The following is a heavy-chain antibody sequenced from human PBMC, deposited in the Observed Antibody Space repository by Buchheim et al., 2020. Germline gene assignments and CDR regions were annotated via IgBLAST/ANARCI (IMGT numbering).Heavy chain of an antibody. J-gene: IGHJ4*02. V-gene: IGHV3-23*01. CDR1: GSTFSSYA. CDR2: ISASGGGT. D-gene: IGHD3-3*01. Sequence: VQLLESGGGLVQPGGSLRLSCVASGSTFSSYATSWVRQAPGKGLEWVAAISASGGGTYYADSVKGRFSISRDNSMNTLLLQMNSLRAEDTAVYYCAKGLRSGYYTPFDYWGQGTL. CDR3: AKGLRSGYYTPFDY.